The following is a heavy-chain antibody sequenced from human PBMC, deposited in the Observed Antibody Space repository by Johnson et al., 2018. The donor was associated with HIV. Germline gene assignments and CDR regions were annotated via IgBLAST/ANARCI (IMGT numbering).Heavy chain of an antibody. CDR1: GFTFSSYG. CDR2: IRYDGSNK. Sequence: QVQLVESGGGVVQPGRSLRLSCVVSGFTFSSYGMHWVRQAPGKGLEWVAFIRYDGSNKYYADSVKGRFTISRDNAKNSLYLKMNSLRAEDTAVYYCARDDAFDIWGQGTMVTVSS. CDR3: ARDDAFDI. V-gene: IGHV3-33*01. J-gene: IGHJ3*02.